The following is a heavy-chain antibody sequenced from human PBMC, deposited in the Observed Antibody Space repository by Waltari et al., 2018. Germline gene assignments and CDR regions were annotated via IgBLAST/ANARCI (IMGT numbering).Heavy chain of an antibody. CDR1: GGTLRNYA. CDR3: ARDSGPPTFGGVSPYYYMDV. Sequence: QVQLVQSGAEVKKPGSSVKVSCKASGGTLRNYAISWVRQAPGQGLEWMGGLIVLFGAADDAQKFQGRLTITADESTSTAYMELSSLRSEDTAIYYCARDSGPPTFGGVSPYYYMDVWGKGTTVIVSS. D-gene: IGHD2-8*02. J-gene: IGHJ6*03. CDR2: LIVLFGAA. V-gene: IGHV1-69*01.